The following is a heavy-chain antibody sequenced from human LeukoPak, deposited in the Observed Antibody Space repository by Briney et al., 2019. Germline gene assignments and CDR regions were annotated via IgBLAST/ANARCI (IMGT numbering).Heavy chain of an antibody. CDR2: IIPIFGTA. CDR1: GGTFSSYA. D-gene: IGHD1-26*01. J-gene: IGHJ6*03. V-gene: IGHV1-69*13. CDR3: ARDHHREWADYYYYMDV. Sequence: SVKVSCKASGGTFSSYAISWVRQAPGQGLEWMGGIIPIFGTANYAQKFQGRVTITADESTSTAYMELSSLRSEDTAVYYCARDHHREWADYYYYMDVWGKGTTVIVSS.